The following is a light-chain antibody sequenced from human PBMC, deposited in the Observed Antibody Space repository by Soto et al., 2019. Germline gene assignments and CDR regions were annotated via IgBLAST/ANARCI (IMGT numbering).Light chain of an antibody. J-gene: IGLJ3*02. CDR3: QAYDYSLTASV. CDR2: EVS. CDR1: SSDVGGYNY. V-gene: IGLV2-14*01. Sequence: QSALTQPASVSGSPGQSITISCTGTSSDVGGYNYVSWYQQHPGKAPKLMIYEVSNRPSGVPERFSGSKSGTSASLAITGLQAEDEGDYYCQAYDYSLTASVFGGGTKVTVL.